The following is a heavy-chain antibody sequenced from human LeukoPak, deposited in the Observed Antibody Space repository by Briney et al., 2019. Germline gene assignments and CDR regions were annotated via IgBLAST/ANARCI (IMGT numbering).Heavy chain of an antibody. D-gene: IGHD1-1*01. V-gene: IGHV3-23*01. CDR3: AKGFGTGTTLRAFDI. CDR1: GFTFSSYA. J-gene: IGHJ3*02. Sequence: PGGSLRLSCAASGFTFSSYAMSWVRQAPGKGLEWVSIVSAGGGTTYYADSVKGRFTISRDNSKNTLFLQMNSLRAEDTAVYYCAKGFGTGTTLRAFDIWGQGTMVTVSS. CDR2: VSAGGGTT.